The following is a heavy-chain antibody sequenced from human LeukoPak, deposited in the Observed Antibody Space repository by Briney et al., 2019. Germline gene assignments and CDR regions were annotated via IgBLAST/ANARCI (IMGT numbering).Heavy chain of an antibody. Sequence: SQTLSLTCTVSGGSIKPYYWSWIRQPPGKGMEWIGYIYDSGSTNYNPSLKSRVTISVDTSKNQFSLKLSSVTAADTAVYYCARGEDGDYYFQHWGQGTLVTVSS. J-gene: IGHJ1*01. CDR3: ARGEDGDYYFQH. CDR2: IYDSGST. D-gene: IGHD4-17*01. CDR1: GGSIKPYY. V-gene: IGHV4-59*12.